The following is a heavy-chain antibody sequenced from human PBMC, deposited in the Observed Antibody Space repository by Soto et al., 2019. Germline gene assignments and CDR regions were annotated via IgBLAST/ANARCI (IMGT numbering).Heavy chain of an antibody. D-gene: IGHD3-16*01. CDR2: IRGTGGST. J-gene: IGHJ4*02. V-gene: IGHV3-23*01. CDR1: GFIFSSYA. CDR3: AKDLLGLPYFDY. Sequence: GGSLRLSCAASGFIFSSYAVHWVRQAPGKGLEWVSGIRGTGGSTYYADSVKGRFTISRDNSKNMLYLQMNSLRAEDTAVYYCAKDLLGLPYFDYWGQGALVTVSS.